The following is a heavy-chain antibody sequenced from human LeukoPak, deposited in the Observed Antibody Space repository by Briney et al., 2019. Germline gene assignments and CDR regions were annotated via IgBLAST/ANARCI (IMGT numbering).Heavy chain of an antibody. V-gene: IGHV3-7*03. CDR1: GYTFSPYR. D-gene: IGHD3-10*02. Sequence: TGGSLRLSCVASGYTFSPYRMSWVRQTPGKGLEWVASISNGGSATYYVDSVRGRFTISRDDAKNSLFLQMNGLRADDTAVYYCTRENYVPDSWGQGTLVTVSS. J-gene: IGHJ4*02. CDR3: TRENYVPDS. CDR2: ISNGGSAT.